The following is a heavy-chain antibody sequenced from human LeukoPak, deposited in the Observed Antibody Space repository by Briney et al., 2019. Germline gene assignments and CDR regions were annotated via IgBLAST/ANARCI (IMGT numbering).Heavy chain of an antibody. J-gene: IGHJ4*02. D-gene: IGHD2-2*01. CDR3: AAVVPAPRVIDY. CDR1: GGSISSSSYY. CDR2: IYYSGST. V-gene: IGHV4-39*01. Sequence: PSETLSLTCTVSGGSISSSSYYWGWIRQPPGTGLEWIGSIYYSGSTYYNPSLKSRVTISVDTSKNRLSLKLSSVTAADTAVYYCAAVVPAPRVIDYWGQGTLVTVSS.